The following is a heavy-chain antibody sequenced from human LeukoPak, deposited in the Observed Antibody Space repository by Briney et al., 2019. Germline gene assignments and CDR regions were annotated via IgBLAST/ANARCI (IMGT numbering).Heavy chain of an antibody. V-gene: IGHV2-5*01. CDR2: IYWNDDK. CDR1: GFSLSTSGVG. Sequence: KGSGPTLVNPTQTLTLTCTFSGFSLSTSGVGVGWIRQPPGKALEWLALIYWNDDKRYGPSLKSRLTITKDTSKNQVVLTMTNMDPVETATYYYEHSHGDMITFGGVIVTFDYWGQGTLVTVSS. CDR3: EHSHGDMITFGGVIVTFDY. D-gene: IGHD3-16*02. J-gene: IGHJ4*02.